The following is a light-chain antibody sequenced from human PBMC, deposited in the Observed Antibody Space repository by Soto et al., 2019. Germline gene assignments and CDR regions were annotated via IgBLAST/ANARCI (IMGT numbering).Light chain of an antibody. CDR2: GVN. CDR3: CSYKTSTTAD. J-gene: IGLJ1*01. Sequence: QSVLTQPASVSGSPGQSITISCTGTVSDVGGYDSVSWYQQHPGRAPKLIIYGVNNRPSGVSNRFSASKSADTASLTISGLQAEDEANYYCCSYKTSTTADVGTGPKATVL. V-gene: IGLV2-14*03. CDR1: VSDVGGYDS.